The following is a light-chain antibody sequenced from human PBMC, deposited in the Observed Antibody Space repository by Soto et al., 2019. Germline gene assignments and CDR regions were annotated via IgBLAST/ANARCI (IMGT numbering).Light chain of an antibody. CDR2: DAS. CDR1: QSVDTY. J-gene: IGKJ4*01. V-gene: IGKV3-11*01. Sequence: EIVLTQSPATLSLSPGERATLSCRASQSVDTYLAWYQQKPGQAPRLLIYDASNRATGIPARFSGSGSGTDFTLTISSLEPEDFAVYYCQQRSNWPPTFGGGTKVDI. CDR3: QQRSNWPPT.